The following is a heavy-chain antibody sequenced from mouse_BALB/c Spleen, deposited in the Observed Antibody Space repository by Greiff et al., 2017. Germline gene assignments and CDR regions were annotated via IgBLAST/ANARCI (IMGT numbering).Heavy chain of an antibody. Sequence: EVKLVESGGGLVQPGGSRKLSCAASGFTFSSFGMHWVRQAPEKGLEWVAYISSGSSTIYYADTVKGRFTISRDNPKNTLFLQMTSLRSEDTAMYYCARGTTARGDYWGQGTSVTVSS. CDR1: GFTFSSFG. V-gene: IGHV5-17*02. D-gene: IGHD1-2*01. CDR2: ISSGSSTI. CDR3: ARGTTARGDY. J-gene: IGHJ4*01.